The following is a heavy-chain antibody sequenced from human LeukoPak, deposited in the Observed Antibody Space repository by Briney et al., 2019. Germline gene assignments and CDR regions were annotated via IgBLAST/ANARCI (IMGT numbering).Heavy chain of an antibody. Sequence: ASVKVSCKTSEYTFTGNYIHWVPQAPGQRLEWLGWINPKNVGASYAQKFQDRVTMTRDMSINTAYMELSRLRSDDTAVYYCARDDFNGWYGGAFDYWGQGTLVTVYS. J-gene: IGHJ4*02. D-gene: IGHD6-19*01. CDR3: ARDDFNGWYGGAFDY. CDR2: INPKNVGA. V-gene: IGHV1-2*02. CDR1: EYTFTGNY.